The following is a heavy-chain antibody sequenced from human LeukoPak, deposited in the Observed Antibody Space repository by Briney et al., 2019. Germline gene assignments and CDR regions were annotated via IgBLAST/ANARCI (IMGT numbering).Heavy chain of an antibody. Sequence: GGSLRLSCAASGFTFSNSWVSWVRQAPGKGLEWVTNMKPDGSEKYYVDSVKGRFTISRDNAKNSLYLQMNSLRAEDTAVYYCARDSACFDYWGQGALVTVSS. D-gene: IGHD3-16*01. V-gene: IGHV3-7*01. CDR1: GFTFSNSW. J-gene: IGHJ4*02. CDR3: ARDSACFDY. CDR2: MKPDGSEK.